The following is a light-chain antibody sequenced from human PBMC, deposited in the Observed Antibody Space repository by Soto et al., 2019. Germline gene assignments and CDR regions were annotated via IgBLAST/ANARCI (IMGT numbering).Light chain of an antibody. Sequence: EIVLTQSPVTLSLSPGERATLSCRASQSVRTYLAWYQVKPGQAPRLLIYDASSRASGVPARFSGSGSGTDFTLTISSLEPEDFAVYYCQQRRTFGQGTKVDIK. V-gene: IGKV3-11*01. CDR2: DAS. CDR1: QSVRTY. J-gene: IGKJ1*01. CDR3: QQRRT.